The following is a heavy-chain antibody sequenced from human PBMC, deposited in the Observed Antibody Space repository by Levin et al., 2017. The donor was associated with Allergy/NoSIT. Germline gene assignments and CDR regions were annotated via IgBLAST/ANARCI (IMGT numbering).Heavy chain of an antibody. CDR2: IYHSGST. CDR1: GGSISSSNW. V-gene: IGHV4-4*02. CDR3: ATDYGDYARNDAFDI. D-gene: IGHD4-17*01. Sequence: SETLSLTCAVSGGSISSSNWWSWVRQPPGKGLEWIGEIYHSGSTNYNPSLKSRVTISVDKSKNQFSLKLSSVTAADTAVYYCATDYGDYARNDAFDIWGQGTMVTVSS. J-gene: IGHJ3*02.